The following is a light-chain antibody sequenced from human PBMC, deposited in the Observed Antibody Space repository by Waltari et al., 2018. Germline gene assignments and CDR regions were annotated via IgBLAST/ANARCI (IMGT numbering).Light chain of an antibody. Sequence: QLVLTQSPSASASLGASVKLTCTLSSGHSSNDIAWLPGQPGKGHRYLMKVNNDGSDSKGDVIPDRLSGSSSGAARYLTLSSVQSEDEANYYCQTGGHGTGVFGGGTKLTVL. J-gene: IGLJ3*02. CDR1: SGHSSND. CDR2: VNNDGSD. V-gene: IGLV4-69*01. CDR3: QTGGHGTGV.